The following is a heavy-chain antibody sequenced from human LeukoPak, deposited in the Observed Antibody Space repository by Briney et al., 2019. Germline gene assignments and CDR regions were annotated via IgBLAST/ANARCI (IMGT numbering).Heavy chain of an antibody. J-gene: IGHJ4*02. CDR3: AKFVRYYYDSSGNY. CDR1: GFTFSDYY. V-gene: IGHV3-11*01. CDR2: ISSSGSTI. D-gene: IGHD3-22*01. Sequence: GGSLRLSCAASGFTFSDYYMSWIRQAPGKGLEWVSYISSSGSTIYYADSVKGRFTISRDNSKNTLYLQMNSLRAEDTAVYYCAKFVRYYYDSSGNYWGQGTLVTVSS.